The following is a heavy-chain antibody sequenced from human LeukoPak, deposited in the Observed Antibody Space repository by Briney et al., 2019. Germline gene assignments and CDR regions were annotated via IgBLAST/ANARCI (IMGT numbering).Heavy chain of an antibody. CDR2: ISSSSYI. V-gene: IGHV3-21*01. CDR3: ARVMDYYYYMDV. CDR1: GFTFSSYS. Sequence: GGSLRLSCAASGFTFSSYSMNWVRQAPGKGLEWVSSISSSSYIYYADSVKGRFTISRDNAKNSLYLQMNSLRAEDTAVYYCARVMDYYYYMDVWGKGTTVTVSS. J-gene: IGHJ6*03.